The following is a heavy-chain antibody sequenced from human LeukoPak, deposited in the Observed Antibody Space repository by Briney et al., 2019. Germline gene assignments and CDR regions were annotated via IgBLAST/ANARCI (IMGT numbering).Heavy chain of an antibody. V-gene: IGHV1-18*01. J-gene: IGHJ4*02. CDR3: ARLYCSSTSCYLADY. D-gene: IGHD2-2*01. Sequence: ASVKVSCKASGYTFTSSGISWVRQAPGQGLEWMGWISAYNGNTNYAQKLQGRVTMTTDTSTSTAYMELRSLRSDDTAVYYCARLYCSSTSCYLADYWGQGTLVTVSS. CDR2: ISAYNGNT. CDR1: GYTFTSSG.